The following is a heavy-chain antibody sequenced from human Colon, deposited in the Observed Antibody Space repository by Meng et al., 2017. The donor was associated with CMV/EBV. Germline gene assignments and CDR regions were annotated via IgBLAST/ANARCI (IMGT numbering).Heavy chain of an antibody. J-gene: IGHJ6*02. CDR2: ISTRGNFI. CDR3: AGHSANYDQYFDGMDV. V-gene: IGHV3-21*04. Sequence: GESLKISCGASGFAFNTYNMNWVRQAPGKGLEWVASISTRGNFIHYTDSVKGRFTISRDNAGNSLSLHMNSLRGEDTAVYFCAGHSANYDQYFDGMDVWGQGTTVTVSS. D-gene: IGHD3-22*01. CDR1: GFAFNTYN.